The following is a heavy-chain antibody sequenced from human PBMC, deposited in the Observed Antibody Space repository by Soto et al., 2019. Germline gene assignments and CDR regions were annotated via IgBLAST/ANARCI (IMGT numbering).Heavy chain of an antibody. V-gene: IGHV4-4*02. D-gene: IGHD6-13*01. Sequence: QVQLQESGPGLVKPSGTLSLTCAVSGGSISSSNWWSWVRQPPGKGLEWIGEIYHSGSTNYNPSLKSRVTISVDKSKNQFSLRLSAVPAADTAVYYCARAAMGGSSWPFDYWGQGTLVTVSS. J-gene: IGHJ4*02. CDR2: IYHSGST. CDR1: GGSISSSNW. CDR3: ARAAMGGSSWPFDY.